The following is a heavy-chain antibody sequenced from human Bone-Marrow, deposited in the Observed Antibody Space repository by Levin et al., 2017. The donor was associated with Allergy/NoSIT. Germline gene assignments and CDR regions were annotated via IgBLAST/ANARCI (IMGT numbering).Heavy chain of an antibody. CDR3: ARFTMMVVRFDAFDI. D-gene: IGHD3-22*01. CDR2: ISYSGST. CDR1: GGSISSYY. Sequence: NPSETLSLTCTVSGGSISSYYWSWIRQPPGKGLEWIGYISYSGSTNYNPPLKSRVTISVDTSKNHFSLKLTSVTAADTAVYYCARFTMMVVRFDAFDIWGQGTMVTVSS. V-gene: IGHV4-59*01. J-gene: IGHJ3*02.